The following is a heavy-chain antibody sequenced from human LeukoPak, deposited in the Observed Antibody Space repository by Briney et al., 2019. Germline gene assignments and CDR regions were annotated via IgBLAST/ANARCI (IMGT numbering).Heavy chain of an antibody. CDR3: ARAYSSSWYYNWFDP. V-gene: IGHV4-39*07. CDR1: GGSISSSSSY. D-gene: IGHD6-13*01. J-gene: IGHJ5*02. Sequence: SETLSLTCSVSGGSISSSSSYWGWIRQPPGKGLEWIGSIYYSGSSFDNPALKSRVTISVDTSKNQFSLKLRSVTAADTAMYYCARAYSSSWYYNWFDPWGQGTLVTVSS. CDR2: IYYSGSS.